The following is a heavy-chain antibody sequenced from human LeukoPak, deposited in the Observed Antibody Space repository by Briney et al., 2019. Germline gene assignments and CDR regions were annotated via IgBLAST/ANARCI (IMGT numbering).Heavy chain of an antibody. J-gene: IGHJ4*02. CDR2: IYSGGST. CDR3: ARGRGSYYDTTGGLDY. CDR1: GFTVSSKY. Sequence: GGSLRLSCAASGFTVSSKYITWVRQAPGKGLEWVSVIYSGGSTFYADSVRGRFTISRDSSKNTVYLQMSSLRAEDTAVYYCARGRGSYYDTTGGLDYWGQGTLVTVSS. D-gene: IGHD3-22*01. V-gene: IGHV3-53*01.